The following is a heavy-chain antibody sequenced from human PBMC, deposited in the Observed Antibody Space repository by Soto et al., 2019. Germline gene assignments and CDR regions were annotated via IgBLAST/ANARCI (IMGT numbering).Heavy chain of an antibody. CDR2: IWYDGSNK. J-gene: IGHJ6*02. CDR3: ARGHSSGWSRYYYYGMDV. Sequence: QVQLVESGGGVVQPGRSLRLSCAASGFTFSSYGMHWVRQAPGKGLEWVAVIWYDGSNKYYADSVKGRFTISRDNSKNTLYLKMNSLRAEDTAVYYCARGHSSGWSRYYYYGMDVWGQGTTVTVSS. D-gene: IGHD6-19*01. CDR1: GFTFSSYG. V-gene: IGHV3-33*01.